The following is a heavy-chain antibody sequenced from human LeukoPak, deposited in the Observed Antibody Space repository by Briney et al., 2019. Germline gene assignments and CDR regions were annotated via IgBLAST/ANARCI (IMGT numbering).Heavy chain of an antibody. CDR2: ISDSGGST. CDR3: AKRGGVIRFILVGFHKQAYYFDS. J-gene: IGHJ4*02. CDR1: GITLSNYG. Sequence: PGGSLRLSCAVSGITLSNYGMSWVRQAPGKGLEWVAGISDSGGSTHYGNWVKGRFTISRDNPKNTLYLQMNSLRAEDTAVYFCAKRGGVIRFILVGFHKQAYYFDSWGQGALVTVSS. D-gene: IGHD3-10*01. V-gene: IGHV3-23*01.